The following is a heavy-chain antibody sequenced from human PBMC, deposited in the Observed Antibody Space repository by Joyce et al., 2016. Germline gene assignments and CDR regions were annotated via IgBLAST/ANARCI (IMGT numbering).Heavy chain of an antibody. CDR2: IWFDGSNK. CDR1: GFSFSSYG. CDR3: ARSEDYGSGSYYDD. Sequence: QVQLVESGGGVVQPGRSRRLSCTAFGFSFSSYGMHWVRQAPGEGLEWVAVIWFDGSNKYYGDSVKGRFTISRDNSKNMLFLQMNSLRAEDTAMYYCARSEDYGSGSYYDDWGQGTLVTVSS. J-gene: IGHJ4*02. V-gene: IGHV3-33*01. D-gene: IGHD3-10*01.